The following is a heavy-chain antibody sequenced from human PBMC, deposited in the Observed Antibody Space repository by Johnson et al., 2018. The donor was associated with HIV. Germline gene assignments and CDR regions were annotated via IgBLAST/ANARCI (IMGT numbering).Heavy chain of an antibody. CDR1: GFTFVDYG. V-gene: IGHV3-20*04. Sequence: VQLVESGGGVVRPGGSLRLSCAASGFTFVDYGMSGVRQAPGKGLEWVSGINWNGGSTGYADFVKGRFTISRDNAKNSRYLQMKSLRAEDTALYYCAKAEYNWNEADAFDIWGQGTMVTVSS. CDR3: AKAEYNWNEADAFDI. CDR2: INWNGGST. D-gene: IGHD1-1*01. J-gene: IGHJ3*02.